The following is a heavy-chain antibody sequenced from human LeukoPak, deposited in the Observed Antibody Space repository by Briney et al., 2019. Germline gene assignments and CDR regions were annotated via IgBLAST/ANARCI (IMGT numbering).Heavy chain of an antibody. V-gene: IGHV3-21*01. CDR2: ISSSSSYI. CDR1: GFTFSSYS. CDR3: AREGIVVVPAAIRRDYYYYYYMDV. D-gene: IGHD2-2*01. J-gene: IGHJ6*03. Sequence: PGGSLRLSCAASGFTFSSYSMNWVRQAPGKGLEWVSSISSSSSYIYYADSVKGRFTISRDNAKNSLYLQMNSLRAEDTAVYYCAREGIVVVPAAIRRDYYYYYYMDVWGKGTTVTVSS.